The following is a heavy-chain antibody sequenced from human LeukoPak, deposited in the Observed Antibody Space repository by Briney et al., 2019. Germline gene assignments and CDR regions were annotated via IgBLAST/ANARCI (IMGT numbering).Heavy chain of an antibody. Sequence: WGSLRLSCAASGFTFSSYCMHWVRQGPGKGLVWVSRINSYGSSTSYADSVKGRFTISRDNAKNTLYLEMNRLRAEATAVYYCARELPPVVKFHFDYWGQGTPVTVSS. D-gene: IGHD3-22*01. J-gene: IGHJ4*02. V-gene: IGHV3-74*01. CDR2: INSYGSST. CDR3: ARELPPVVKFHFDY. CDR1: GFTFSSYC.